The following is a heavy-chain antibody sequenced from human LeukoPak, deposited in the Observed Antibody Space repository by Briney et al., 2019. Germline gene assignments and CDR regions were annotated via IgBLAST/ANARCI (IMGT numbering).Heavy chain of an antibody. CDR3: ARVPYDFWSGSFFDY. Sequence: SETLSLTCTVSGGSISSYYWSWIRLPAGKGLEWIGRIYTSGSTNYNPSLKSRVTMSVDTSKNQFSLKLSSVTAADTAVYYCARVPYDFWSGSFFDYWGQGTLVTVSS. V-gene: IGHV4-4*07. CDR2: IYTSGST. D-gene: IGHD3-3*01. J-gene: IGHJ4*02. CDR1: GGSISSYY.